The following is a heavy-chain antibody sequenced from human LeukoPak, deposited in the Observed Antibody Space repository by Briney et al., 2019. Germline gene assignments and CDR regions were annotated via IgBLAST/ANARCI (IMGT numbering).Heavy chain of an antibody. D-gene: IGHD2-2*01. CDR2: ISYDGSNK. J-gene: IGHJ5*02. V-gene: IGHV3-30*03. CDR1: GFTFSSYG. Sequence: GGSLRLSCAASGFTFSSYGMHWVRQAPGKGLEWVAVISYDGSNKYYADSVKGRFTISRDNAKNSLYLQMSSLRAEDTAVYYCARDLTSTSWEGFDPWGQGTLVTVSS. CDR3: ARDLTSTSWEGFDP.